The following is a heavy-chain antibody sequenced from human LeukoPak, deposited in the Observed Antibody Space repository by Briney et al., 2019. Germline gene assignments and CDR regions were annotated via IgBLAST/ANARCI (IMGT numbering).Heavy chain of an antibody. Sequence: GGSLRLSCAASGFTFTNYAMTWVRQAPGKGLEWVSVIGASGPDTYHSDSVMGRFTVSTDNSQNTLFLHMSSLRAEDTAVYFCATRPRDTSGYYLGAFHDWGQGTTVTVSS. CDR3: ATRPRDTSGYYLGAFHD. D-gene: IGHD3-22*01. J-gene: IGHJ3*01. CDR2: IGASGPDT. CDR1: GFTFTNYA. V-gene: IGHV3-23*01.